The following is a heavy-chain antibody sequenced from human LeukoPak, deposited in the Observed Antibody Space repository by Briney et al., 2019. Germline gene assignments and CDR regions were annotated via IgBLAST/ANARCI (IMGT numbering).Heavy chain of an antibody. D-gene: IGHD3-22*01. CDR1: GFTFSSYS. V-gene: IGHV3-48*01. Sequence: HPGGSLRLSCAASGFTFSSYSTLWVRQAPGKGLEWVSYISSSSSTIYYADSVKGRFTISRDNAKNSLYLQMNTLRAEDTAVYYCARDRHKYNYDSGGYPPYWGQGTLVTVSS. J-gene: IGHJ4*02. CDR3: ARDRHKYNYDSGGYPPY. CDR2: ISSSSSTI.